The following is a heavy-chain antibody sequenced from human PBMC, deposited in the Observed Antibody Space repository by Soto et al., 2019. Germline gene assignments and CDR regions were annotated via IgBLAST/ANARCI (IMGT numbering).Heavy chain of an antibody. Sequence: PSETLSLTCCVSGGSIGTHYWSWIRQSPGKGLEWIGYIYYTGSTKYNPTLKSRVTISLDTAKNQFSLKLSSVTAADTAVYYCARHAYLVPFDPWGQGTLVTVSS. D-gene: IGHD6-6*01. V-gene: IGHV4-59*08. CDR3: ARHAYLVPFDP. CDR2: IYYTGST. CDR1: GGSIGTHY. J-gene: IGHJ5*02.